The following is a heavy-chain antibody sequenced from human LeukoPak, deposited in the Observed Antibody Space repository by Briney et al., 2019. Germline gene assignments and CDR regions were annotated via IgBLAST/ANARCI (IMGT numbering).Heavy chain of an antibody. V-gene: IGHV4-39*07. CDR3: VKEGF. Sequence: SQTLSLTCTVSGGSISSSTYYWGWIRQPPGKGLEWIASMYYIGSTYYNPSLQSRVTISQDTSKNQFSLKLDSMTAADTAVYYCVKEGFWGRGTLVTVSS. CDR1: GGSISSSTYY. J-gene: IGHJ4*02. CDR2: MYYIGST.